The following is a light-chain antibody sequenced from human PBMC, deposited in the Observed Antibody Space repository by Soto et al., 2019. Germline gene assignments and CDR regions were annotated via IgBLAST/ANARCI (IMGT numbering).Light chain of an antibody. CDR3: QQYNNWPPIT. CDR2: GAA. CDR1: QSVSSN. J-gene: IGKJ5*01. V-gene: IGKV3-15*01. Sequence: EIVMTQSPATLSVSPGERATLPCRASQSVSSNLAWYQQKPGQAPRLLIYGAATRATGIPARFSGSRSGTEFTLTISSLQSEDFAVYYCQQYNNWPPITFGQGTRLEIK.